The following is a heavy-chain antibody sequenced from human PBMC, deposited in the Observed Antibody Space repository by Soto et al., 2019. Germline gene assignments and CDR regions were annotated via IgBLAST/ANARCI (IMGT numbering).Heavy chain of an antibody. CDR3: ARTAGRRYGYYYYYYMDV. V-gene: IGHV4-34*01. J-gene: IGHJ6*03. D-gene: IGHD1-26*01. CDR2: INHSGST. Sequence: PSETLSLTCAVYGGSFSGYYWSWIRQPPGKGLEWIGEINHSGSTNYNPSLKSRVTISVDTSKNQFSLKLSSVTAADTAVYYCARTAGRRYGYYYYYYMDVWGKGTTVTVSS. CDR1: GGSFSGYY.